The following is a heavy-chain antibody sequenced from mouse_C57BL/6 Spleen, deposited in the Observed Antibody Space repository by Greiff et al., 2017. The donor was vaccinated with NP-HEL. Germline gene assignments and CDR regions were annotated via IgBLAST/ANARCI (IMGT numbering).Heavy chain of an antibody. CDR3: ARSYYGSSYYFDY. CDR2: IDPSDSYT. Sequence: QVQLQQPGAELVKPGASVKLSCKASGYTFTSYWMQWVKQRPGQGLEWIGEIDPSDSYTNYNQKFKGKATLTVDTSSSTAYMQLSSLTSEDSAVYYCARSYYGSSYYFDYGGQGTTLTVSS. V-gene: IGHV1-50*01. D-gene: IGHD1-1*01. CDR1: GYTFTSYW. J-gene: IGHJ2*01.